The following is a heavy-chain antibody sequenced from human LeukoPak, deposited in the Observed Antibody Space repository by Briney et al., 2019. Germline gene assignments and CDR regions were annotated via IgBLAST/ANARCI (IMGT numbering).Heavy chain of an antibody. Sequence: SETLSLTCTVSGGSISSYYWSWLRQPPGKGLEWIGYIYYSGSTNYNPSLKSRVTISVDTSKNQFSLKLSSVTAADTAGYYCARERQRYYDSSGYQNWFDPWGQGTLVTVSS. J-gene: IGHJ5*02. V-gene: IGHV4-59*01. CDR1: GGSISSYY. CDR2: IYYSGST. D-gene: IGHD3-22*01. CDR3: ARERQRYYDSSGYQNWFDP.